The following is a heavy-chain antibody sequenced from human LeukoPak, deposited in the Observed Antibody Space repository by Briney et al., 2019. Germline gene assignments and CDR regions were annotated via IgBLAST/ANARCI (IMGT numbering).Heavy chain of an antibody. V-gene: IGHV4-30-4*08. D-gene: IGHD6-13*01. CDR3: ARGITAAGHHFDY. CDR2: IYYSGST. CDR1: GGSISSGDYY. Sequence: SQTLSLTCTVSGGSISSGDYYWSWIRQPPGKGLEWIGYIYYSGSTYYNPSLKSRVTISVDTSKNQFSLKLSSVTAADTAVYYCARGITAAGHHFDYWGQGTLVTVSS. J-gene: IGHJ4*02.